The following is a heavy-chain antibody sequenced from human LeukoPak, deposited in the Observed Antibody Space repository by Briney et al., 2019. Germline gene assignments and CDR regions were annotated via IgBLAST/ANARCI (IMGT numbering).Heavy chain of an antibody. CDR3: ARGHMVRGVMGYYHYYMDV. CDR2: INPNSGGT. Sequence: ASVKVSCKASGYTFTGYYMHWVRQAPGQGLEWMGWINPNSGGTNYAQKFQGRVTMTRDTSISTAYMELSRLRSDDTAVYYCARGHMVRGVMGYYHYYMDVWGKGTTVTVSS. V-gene: IGHV1-2*02. D-gene: IGHD3-10*01. J-gene: IGHJ6*03. CDR1: GYTFTGYY.